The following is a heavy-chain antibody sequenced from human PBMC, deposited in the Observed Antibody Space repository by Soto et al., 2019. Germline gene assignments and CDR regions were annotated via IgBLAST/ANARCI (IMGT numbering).Heavy chain of an antibody. CDR1: GNTFTRYG. Sequence: QVQLVQSGAEVKKPGASVKVSCKVSGNTFTRYGISWVRQAPGQGLEWMGWISTYNGNTNYAQKLQGRVTMTTDTSTTTAYMELRSLRSDDTAVYYCARGLDIVVVPAPRDYYMDVWGKGTTVTVSS. CDR2: ISTYNGNT. D-gene: IGHD2-2*03. V-gene: IGHV1-18*01. J-gene: IGHJ6*03. CDR3: ARGLDIVVVPAPRDYYMDV.